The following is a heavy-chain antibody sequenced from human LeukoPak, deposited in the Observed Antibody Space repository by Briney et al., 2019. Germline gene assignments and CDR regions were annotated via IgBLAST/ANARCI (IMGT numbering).Heavy chain of an antibody. V-gene: IGHV3-21*01. D-gene: IGHD6-6*01. CDR2: ISSSSSYI. J-gene: IGHJ5*02. CDR3: ASFRLYSSSSWSP. CDR1: GFTFSSYS. Sequence: GGSLRLSCAASGFTFSSYSMNWVRQAPGKGLEWVSSISSSSSYIYYADSVKGRFTISRDNAKNSLYLQMNSLRAEDTAVYYCASFRLYSSSSWSPWGQGTLVTVSS.